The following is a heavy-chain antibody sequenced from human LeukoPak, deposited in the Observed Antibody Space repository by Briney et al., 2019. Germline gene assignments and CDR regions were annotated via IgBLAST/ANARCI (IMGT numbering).Heavy chain of an antibody. D-gene: IGHD5-18*01. Sequence: SVKVSCKASGGTFSSHAISWVRQAPGQGLEWMGGIIPIFGTANCAQKFQGRVTITTDESTSTAYMELSSLRSEDTAVYYCARSMGYSYGYDWFDPWGQGTLVTVSS. CDR3: ARSMGYSYGYDWFDP. CDR2: IIPIFGTA. J-gene: IGHJ5*02. CDR1: GGTFSSHA. V-gene: IGHV1-69*05.